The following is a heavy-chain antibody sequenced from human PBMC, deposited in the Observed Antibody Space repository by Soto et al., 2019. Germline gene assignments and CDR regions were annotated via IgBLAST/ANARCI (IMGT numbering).Heavy chain of an antibody. D-gene: IGHD3-22*01. CDR3: TTGRIVVKEKAFDI. CDR1: GFTFSNAW. Sequence: GESLKISCAASGFTFSNAWMSWVRQAPGKGLEWVGRIKSKTDGGTTDYAAPVKGRFTISRDDSKNTLYLQMNSLKTEDTAVYYCTTGRIVVKEKAFDIWGQGTMVTVSS. V-gene: IGHV3-15*01. CDR2: IKSKTDGGTT. J-gene: IGHJ3*02.